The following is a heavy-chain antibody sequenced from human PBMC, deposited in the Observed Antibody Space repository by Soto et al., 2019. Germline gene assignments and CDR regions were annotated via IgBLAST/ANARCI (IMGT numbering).Heavy chain of an antibody. V-gene: IGHV3-11*01. J-gene: IGHJ5*01. Sequence: QVQLVESGGGLVKPGGSLRLSCAASGFTFSDYYMSWIRQAPGEGLEWISYINSRGSTIYYADSVKGRFTISRDNARNSLHLQMNSLRVEDTAVYYCARVVPGFVVVAAADSWGQGALVTVSS. D-gene: IGHD2-15*01. CDR3: ARVVPGFVVVAAADS. CDR1: GFTFSDYY. CDR2: INSRGSTI.